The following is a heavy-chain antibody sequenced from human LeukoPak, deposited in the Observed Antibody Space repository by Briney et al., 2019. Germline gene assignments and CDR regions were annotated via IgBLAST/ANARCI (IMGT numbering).Heavy chain of an antibody. CDR2: IQTDGSST. V-gene: IGHV3-74*01. D-gene: IGHD1-26*01. CDR3: ASSGSYRFDY. CDR1: GFSFSSYW. Sequence: PGGSLRLSCAASGFSFSSYWMHWVRQAPGKGLVWVSRIQTDGSSTTYADSVKGRFTISRDNAKNSLYLQMNSLRDEDTAVYYCASSGSYRFDYWGQGTLVTVSS. J-gene: IGHJ4*02.